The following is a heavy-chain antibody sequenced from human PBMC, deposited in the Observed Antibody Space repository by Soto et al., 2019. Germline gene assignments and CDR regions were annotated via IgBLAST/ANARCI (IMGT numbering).Heavy chain of an antibody. CDR1: GFTFNSYW. D-gene: IGHD4-4*01. CDR2: INPDGGDK. J-gene: IGHJ4*02. CDR3: ARDWRDGYSHGPDY. V-gene: IGHV3-7*04. Sequence: TGGSLRLSCAASGFTFNSYWMSWVRQAPGKGLEWVANINPDGGDKHYVDSVKGRFTISRDNAKSSLYLQMNSLRAEDTAVYYCARDWRDGYSHGPDYWGQGALVTVSS.